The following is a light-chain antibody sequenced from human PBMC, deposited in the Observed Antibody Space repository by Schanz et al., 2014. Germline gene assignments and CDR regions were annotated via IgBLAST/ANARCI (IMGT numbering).Light chain of an antibody. CDR3: QQYNDWPLT. CDR1: QSVSSN. V-gene: IGKV3-15*01. J-gene: IGKJ4*01. Sequence: EVVMTQSPATLSVSPGERATLYCRASQSVSSNLAWYQQKPGQAPRLLIYGTSTRAAGIPARFSGSASGTEFSLTISSLQSEDFAVYYCQQYNDWPLTFGGGTRVEI. CDR2: GTS.